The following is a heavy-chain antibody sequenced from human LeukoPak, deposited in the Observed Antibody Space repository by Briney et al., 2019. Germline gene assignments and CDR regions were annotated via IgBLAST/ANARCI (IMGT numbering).Heavy chain of an antibody. CDR3: ARETYYYDSSGYPTQNYFDY. D-gene: IGHD3-22*01. J-gene: IGHJ4*02. Sequence: GGSLRLSCIASGFTFSDYYMSWIRQAPGKGLEWVSYISSSGSTIYYADSVKGRFTISRDNAKNSLYLQMNSLRAEDTAVYYCARETYYYDSSGYPTQNYFDYWGQGTLVTVSS. CDR2: ISSSGSTI. V-gene: IGHV3-11*01. CDR1: GFTFSDYY.